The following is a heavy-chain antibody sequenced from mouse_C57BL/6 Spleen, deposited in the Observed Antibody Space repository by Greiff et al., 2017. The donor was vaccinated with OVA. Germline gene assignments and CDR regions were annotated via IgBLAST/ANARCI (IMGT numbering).Heavy chain of an antibody. D-gene: IGHD2-5*01. V-gene: IGHV5-17*01. J-gene: IGHJ2*01. CDR1: GFTFSDYG. CDR3: AIFSNYEGY. Sequence: EVKLVESGGGLVKPGGSLKLSCAASGFTFSDYGMHWVRQAPEKGLEWVAYISSGSSTIYYADTVKGRFTISRDNAKNTLFLLMTSLRSEDTAMYYCAIFSNYEGYWGQGTTLTVSS. CDR2: ISSGSSTI.